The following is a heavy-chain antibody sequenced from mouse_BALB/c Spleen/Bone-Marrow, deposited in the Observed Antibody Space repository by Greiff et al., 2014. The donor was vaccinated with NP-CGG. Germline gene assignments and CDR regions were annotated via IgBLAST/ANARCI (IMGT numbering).Heavy chain of an antibody. CDR2: IHPNSGNT. V-gene: IGHV1S130*01. CDR3: TRDGVGGAMDY. CDR1: GYTFTSTW. D-gene: IGHD2-3*01. J-gene: IGHJ4*01. Sequence: VQLQQSGSVLVRPGDSVKLSCKASGYTFTSTWIHWAKQRPGQGLEWIGEIHPNSGNTKYNEKLKGKATLTADTSSSTAYVDXXXXXSEDSAVYYCTRDGVGGAMDYWGQGTSVTVSS.